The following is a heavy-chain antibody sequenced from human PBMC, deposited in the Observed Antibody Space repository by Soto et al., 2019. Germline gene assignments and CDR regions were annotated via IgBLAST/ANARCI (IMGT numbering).Heavy chain of an antibody. J-gene: IGHJ5*02. Sequence: SETLSLTCTVSGGSISSYYWSWIRQPPGKGLEWIGYIYYIGSTNYNPSLKSRVTISVDTSKNQSSLKLSSVTAADTAVYYCARGLRRQLLNWFDPWGQGTLVTVSS. CDR2: IYYIGST. V-gene: IGHV4-59*01. CDR1: GGSISSYY. CDR3: ARGLRRQLLNWFDP. D-gene: IGHD2-2*01.